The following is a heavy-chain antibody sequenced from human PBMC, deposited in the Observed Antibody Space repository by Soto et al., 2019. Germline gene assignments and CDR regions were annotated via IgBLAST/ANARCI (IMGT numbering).Heavy chain of an antibody. CDR1: GGSISSYY. CDR2: IYYSGST. J-gene: IGHJ5*02. V-gene: IGHV4-59*01. CDR3: ARDPPRYDFWSGYYFSGEFDP. Sequence: SETLSLTCTVSGGSISSYYWSWVRQPPGKGLEWIGYIYYSGSTNYNPSLKSRVTISVDTSKNQFSLKLSSVTAADTAVYYCARDPPRYDFWSGYYFSGEFDPWGQGTLVTVSS. D-gene: IGHD3-3*01.